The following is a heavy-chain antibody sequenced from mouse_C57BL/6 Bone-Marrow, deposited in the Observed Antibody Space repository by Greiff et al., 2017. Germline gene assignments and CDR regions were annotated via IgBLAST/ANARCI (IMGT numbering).Heavy chain of an antibody. CDR1: GFNIKDYY. CDR2: IDPEDGET. Sequence: VQLQQSGAELVKPGASVKLSCTASGFNIKDYYMHWVKQRTEQGLEWIGRIDPEDGETKYAPNFQGKATITADTSSNTAYLQVSSLTSEDTAVYYCARGGRDDWGQGTSVTVSS. V-gene: IGHV14-2*01. CDR3: ARGGRDD. J-gene: IGHJ4*01.